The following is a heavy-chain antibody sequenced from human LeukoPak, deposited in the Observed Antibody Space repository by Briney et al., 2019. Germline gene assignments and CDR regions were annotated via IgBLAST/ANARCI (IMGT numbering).Heavy chain of an antibody. CDR1: GFTFDDYG. D-gene: IGHD1-26*01. CDR3: AREWDSGSYYLGYFDY. V-gene: IGHV3-21*04. Sequence: GGSLRLSCAASGFTFDDYGMSWVRQAPGKGLEWVSSISSSSSYIYYADSVKGRFTISRDNAKNSLYLQMNSLRCEDTAVYYCAREWDSGSYYLGYFDYWGQGTLVTVSS. CDR2: ISSSSSYI. J-gene: IGHJ4*02.